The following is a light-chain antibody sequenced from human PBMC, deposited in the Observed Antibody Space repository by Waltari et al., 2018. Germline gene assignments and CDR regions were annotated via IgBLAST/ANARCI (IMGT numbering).Light chain of an antibody. Sequence: QSALTQPASVSGSPGQSITIFCTGTKSDFGFYNYVSWYYQHPGKAPKVIIYDVSQRPSGISNRFSGSKSGNTASLTISGLQADDEADYYCKSYTGTGSWVFGGGTKLTVL. J-gene: IGLJ3*02. CDR3: KSYTGTGSWV. CDR1: KSDFGFYNY. V-gene: IGLV2-14*03. CDR2: DVS.